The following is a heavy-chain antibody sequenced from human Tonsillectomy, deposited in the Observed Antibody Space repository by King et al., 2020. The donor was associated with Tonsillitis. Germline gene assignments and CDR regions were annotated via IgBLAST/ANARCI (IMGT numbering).Heavy chain of an antibody. J-gene: IGHJ4*02. Sequence: VKLVESGGGVVQPGGSLRLSCAASGFSFSNYGMHWVSQAPGKGLEWVAFIRSDGSIKYYADPVKGRFTISRDNSKNTQYLQINSPRPEDTAVYYCAKYVPAAFFDYWGQGSLVTVSS. CDR3: AKYVPAAFFDY. D-gene: IGHD3-10*02. CDR2: IRSDGSIK. CDR1: GFSFSNYG. V-gene: IGHV3-30*02.